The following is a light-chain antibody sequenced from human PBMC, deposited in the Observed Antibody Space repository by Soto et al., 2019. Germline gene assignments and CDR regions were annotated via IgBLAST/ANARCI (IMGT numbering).Light chain of an antibody. V-gene: IGKV4-1*01. CDR3: QQYYSTPWT. J-gene: IGKJ1*01. Sequence: DIVMTQSPDSLAASLGARATINCKSSQSVLYSSKNKNYLAWYQQKPGQPLKLLIFWASTRESGVPDRFSGSGSGTDFTLTISSLQAEDVAVYYCQQYYSTPWTFGQGTKVEIK. CDR1: QSVLYSSKNKNY. CDR2: WAS.